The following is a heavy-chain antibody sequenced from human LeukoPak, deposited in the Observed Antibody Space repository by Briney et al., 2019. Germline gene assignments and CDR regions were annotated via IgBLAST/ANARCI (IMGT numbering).Heavy chain of an antibody. CDR2: IYYSGST. CDR3: GRSAGFVHFDH. D-gene: IGHD3-16*01. CDR1: GGSIRSTSYY. V-gene: IGHV4-39*07. Sequence: PSETLSLTCTVSGGSIRSTSYYWGWIRQPPGKGLEWIGSIYYSGSTYYNPSLKSRVTISVDTSENQFSLMVRSVTAADTAVYYCGRSAGFVHFDHWGQGTLVTVSS. J-gene: IGHJ4*02.